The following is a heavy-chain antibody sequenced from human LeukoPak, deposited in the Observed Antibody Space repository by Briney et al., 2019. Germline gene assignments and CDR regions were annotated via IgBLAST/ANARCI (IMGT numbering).Heavy chain of an antibody. CDR2: ISGSDGGT. CDR3: ARDRGSGAFDN. V-gene: IGHV3-23*01. J-gene: IGHJ4*02. Sequence: PGESLRLSCAASGFTFSSYAMSWVRQAPGKGLEWVSGISGSDGGTYYADSVKGRFTISRDNSKNTLYLQMNSLRVEDTAIYYCARDRGSGAFDNWGQGTLVTVSS. CDR1: GFTFSSYA. D-gene: IGHD2-8*02.